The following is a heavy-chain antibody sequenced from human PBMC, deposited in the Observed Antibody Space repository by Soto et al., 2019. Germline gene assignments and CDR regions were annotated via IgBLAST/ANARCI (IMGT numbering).Heavy chain of an antibody. CDR2: VKPKSNGETI. D-gene: IGHD2-2*01. CDR3: TADLVGLSRIIDY. Sequence: EVQLLESGGGLVEPGGSLRVSCAVSGIIFSDAWLNWVRQAPEEGLEWVGRVKPKSNGETIDYAAPVKGRFTISRDDSENTLYLEMNSLKIEDTAVYYCTADLVGLSRIIDYWGQGTLVTVSS. J-gene: IGHJ4*02. CDR1: GIIFSDAW. V-gene: IGHV3-15*07.